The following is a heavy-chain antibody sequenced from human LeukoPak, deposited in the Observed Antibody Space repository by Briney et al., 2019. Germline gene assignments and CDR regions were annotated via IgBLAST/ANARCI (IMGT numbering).Heavy chain of an antibody. Sequence: SETLSLTCAVYGGSFSGYYWSWIRQPPGKGLEWIGEINHSGNTKYNPSLKSRVTISVDTSKNQFSLKLSSVTAADTAVYYCASSITGRNDYWGQGTLVTVSA. D-gene: IGHD1-20*01. J-gene: IGHJ4*02. V-gene: IGHV4-34*01. CDR2: INHSGNT. CDR3: ASSITGRNDY. CDR1: GGSFSGYY.